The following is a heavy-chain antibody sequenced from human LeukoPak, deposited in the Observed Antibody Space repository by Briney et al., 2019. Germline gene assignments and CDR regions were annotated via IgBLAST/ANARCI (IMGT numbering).Heavy chain of an antibody. CDR2: ISGSGGST. V-gene: IGHV3-23*01. CDR1: GFTFSSYA. CDR3: ARDGCSGYTSPC. J-gene: IGHJ4*02. D-gene: IGHD3-22*01. Sequence: GGSLRLSCAASGFTFSSYAMSWVRQAPGKGLEWVSAISGSGGSTYYADSVKGRFTISRDNSKNTLYLQMNSLRAEDTAVYYCARDGCSGYTSPCWGQGTLVTVSS.